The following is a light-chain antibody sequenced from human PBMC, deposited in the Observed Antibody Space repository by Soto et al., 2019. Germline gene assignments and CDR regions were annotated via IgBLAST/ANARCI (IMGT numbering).Light chain of an antibody. CDR2: DAS. V-gene: IGKV1-5*01. J-gene: IGKJ1*01. Sequence: DIQMTQSPSTLSGSVGDRVTITCRASQTISSWLAWYQQKPGKAPKLLIYDASSLESGVPSRFSGSGSGTEFTLTISSLQPDDFATYYCQQYNSNSLTLGQVSKVDI. CDR1: QTISSW. CDR3: QQYNSNSLT.